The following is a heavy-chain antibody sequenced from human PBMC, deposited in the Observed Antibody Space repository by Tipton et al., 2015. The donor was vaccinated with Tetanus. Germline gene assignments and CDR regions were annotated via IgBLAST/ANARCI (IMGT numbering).Heavy chain of an antibody. CDR2: THHSGNT. J-gene: IGHJ3*02. V-gene: IGHV4-59*01. CDR1: SGSISTYY. Sequence: PGLVKPSETLSLACTVSSGSISTYYWSWIRQVPGKGLEWIGYTHHSGNTNYNPSLSGRVTTSVDTSKNQFSLKMSSVTAADTAVYYCARWGDASGSTNLYAFDIWGQGTMVTVSS. CDR3: ARWGDASGSTNLYAFDI. D-gene: IGHD3-10*01.